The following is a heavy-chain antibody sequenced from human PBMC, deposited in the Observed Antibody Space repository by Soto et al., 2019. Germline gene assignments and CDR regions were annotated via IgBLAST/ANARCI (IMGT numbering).Heavy chain of an antibody. D-gene: IGHD3-10*01. Sequence: SETLSLTCAVYGGSFSGYYWSWIRQPPGKGLEWIGEINHSGSTNYNPSLKSRVTISVDTSKNQFSLKLSSVTAADTAVYYCASAPPRGHYYYYMDVWGKGTTVTVSS. J-gene: IGHJ6*03. CDR3: ASAPPRGHYYYYMDV. CDR1: GGSFSGYY. V-gene: IGHV4-34*01. CDR2: INHSGST.